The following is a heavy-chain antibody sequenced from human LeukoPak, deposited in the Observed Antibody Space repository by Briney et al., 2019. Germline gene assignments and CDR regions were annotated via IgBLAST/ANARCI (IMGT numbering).Heavy chain of an antibody. D-gene: IGHD3-10*01. CDR3: ARGQTYGSGRGRDAFDT. Sequence: GGSLRLSCAASGFTFSDYYMSWICQAPGKGLEWVSYISSSGSTIYYADSVKGRFTVSRDNAKNSLYLQMNSMRDEDTALYYCARGQTYGSGRGRDAFDTWGQGKMVTVSS. V-gene: IGHV3-11*01. CDR2: ISSSGSTI. J-gene: IGHJ3*02. CDR1: GFTFSDYY.